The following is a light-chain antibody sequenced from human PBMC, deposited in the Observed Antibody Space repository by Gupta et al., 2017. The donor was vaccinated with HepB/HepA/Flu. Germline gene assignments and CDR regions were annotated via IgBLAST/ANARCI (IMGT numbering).Light chain of an antibody. V-gene: IGKV3-20*01. Sequence: IVLTQSPGTLSLSPGERATLSCRASQSVSSSYVAWYQQKPGQAPRLLIDGASSRAPGIPDWSSGRGSGLVVTLTSSRMEPEYGAVYSGQQDGSPPRTFGQGTRLEMK. CDR2: GAS. CDR1: QSVSSSY. CDR3: QQDGSPPRT. J-gene: IGKJ5*01.